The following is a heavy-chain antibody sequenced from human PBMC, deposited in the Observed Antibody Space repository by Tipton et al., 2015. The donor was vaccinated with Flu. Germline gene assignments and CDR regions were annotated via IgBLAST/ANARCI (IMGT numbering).Heavy chain of an antibody. CDR3: ARDPSLGMPDYFDY. CDR1: GVFFNGYY. J-gene: IGHJ4*02. D-gene: IGHD2-2*01. V-gene: IGHV4-34*01. Sequence: TLSLTCTVSGVFFNGYYWTWIRQPPGKGLEWIGEIHHNGSTKYNPSLKSRVTISVNTSKNQFSLKLRSVTAADTAVYYCARDPSLGMPDYFDYWGQGTLVTASS. CDR2: IHHNGST.